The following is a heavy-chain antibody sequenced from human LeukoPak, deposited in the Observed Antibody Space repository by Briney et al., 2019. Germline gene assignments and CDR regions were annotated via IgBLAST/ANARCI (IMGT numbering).Heavy chain of an antibody. CDR3: ARAAAAAAGNLTPWMYGMDV. D-gene: IGHD6-13*01. V-gene: IGHV4-34*01. CDR2: FDHREAT. Sequence: SETLSLTCAVYGGSFSGYNGAWIPQPPGKGLGWIGKFDHREATNYNPSLKSRVTISVDTSKNQFSLKLSSVTAADTAVYYCARAAAAAAGNLTPWMYGMDVWGKGTTVTVSS. J-gene: IGHJ6*04. CDR1: GGSFSGYN.